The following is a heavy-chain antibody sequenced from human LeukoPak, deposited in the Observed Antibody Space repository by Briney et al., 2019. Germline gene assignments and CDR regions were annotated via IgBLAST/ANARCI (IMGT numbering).Heavy chain of an antibody. Sequence: ASVKVSCKASGYSFNNFGFSWVRQAPGQGLEWLGWISAHNGNTYYIQRLQDRVTLTTDASMDTAYMELTNLTSDDTATYFCARDARIGVAGSLGSDLWGQGTLVTVSS. CDR3: ARDARIGVAGSLGSDL. CDR1: GYSFNNFG. CDR2: ISAHNGNT. V-gene: IGHV1-18*01. D-gene: IGHD6-19*01. J-gene: IGHJ5*02.